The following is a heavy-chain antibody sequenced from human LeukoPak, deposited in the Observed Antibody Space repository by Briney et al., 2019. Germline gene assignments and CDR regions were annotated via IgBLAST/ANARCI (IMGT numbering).Heavy chain of an antibody. J-gene: IGHJ4*02. Sequence: PSETLSLTCTVSGGSISTYYWSWIRQPPGKGLEYLGNIYYSGSTNYNPSLKSRVTISIDTSKNQFSLKLSSVTAADTAVYYCARGPGMATIKDWGQGTLVTVSS. D-gene: IGHD5-24*01. CDR3: ARGPGMATIKD. V-gene: IGHV4-59*01. CDR2: IYYSGST. CDR1: GGSISTYY.